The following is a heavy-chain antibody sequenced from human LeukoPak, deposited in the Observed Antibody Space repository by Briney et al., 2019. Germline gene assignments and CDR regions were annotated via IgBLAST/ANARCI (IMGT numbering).Heavy chain of an antibody. D-gene: IGHD6-13*01. CDR3: ARLGIITAAGSNDY. V-gene: IGHV3-74*01. J-gene: IGHJ4*02. Sequence: PGGSLRLSCAASGFTFSSYWMHWVRQAPGKGLVWVSRLNSDGTNTYHADSVKGRVTISRDNAKNTVYLQMNSLRAEDTAVYYCARLGIITAAGSNDYWGQGTLVTVSS. CDR2: LNSDGTNT. CDR1: GFTFSSYW.